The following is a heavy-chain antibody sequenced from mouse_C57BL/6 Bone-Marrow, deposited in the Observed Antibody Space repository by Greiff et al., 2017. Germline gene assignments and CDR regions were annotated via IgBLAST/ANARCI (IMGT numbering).Heavy chain of an antibody. J-gene: IGHJ2*01. V-gene: IGHV5-4*01. D-gene: IGHD4-1*01. Sequence: EVPLVESGGGLVKPGGSLKLSCAASGFTFSSYAMSWVRQTPEKRLEWVATISDGGSYTYYPDNVKGRFTISRDNAKNNLYLQMSHLKSEDTAMYYCARELGRDFDYWGQGTTLTVSS. CDR2: ISDGGSYT. CDR3: ARELGRDFDY. CDR1: GFTFSSYA.